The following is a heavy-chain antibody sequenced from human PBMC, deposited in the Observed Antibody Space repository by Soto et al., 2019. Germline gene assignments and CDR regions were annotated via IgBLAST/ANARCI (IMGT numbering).Heavy chain of an antibody. CDR1: GGTFSSYT. V-gene: IGHV1-69*02. D-gene: IGHD3-22*01. CDR3: ATVRGYYDSSGSRGPWYYFDY. J-gene: IGHJ4*02. Sequence: SVKVSCKASGGTFSSYTISWVRQAPGQGLEWMGRIIPILGIANYAQKFQGRVTITADTSTSTAYMELSSLRSEDTAVYYCATVRGYYDSSGSRGPWYYFDYWGQG. CDR2: IIPILGIA.